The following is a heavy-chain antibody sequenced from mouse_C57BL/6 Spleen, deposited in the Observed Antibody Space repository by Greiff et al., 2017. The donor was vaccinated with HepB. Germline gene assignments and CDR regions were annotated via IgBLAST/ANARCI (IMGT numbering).Heavy chain of an antibody. CDR1: GYTFTSYW. V-gene: IGHV1-69*01. Sequence: VQLQQPGAELVMPGASVKLSCKASGYTFTSYWMHWVKQRPGQGLEWIGEIDPSDSYTNYNQKFKGKSTLTVDKSSSTAYMQLSSLTSEDSAVYYCARLGGVDYWGQGTTLTVSS. CDR2: IDPSDSYT. J-gene: IGHJ2*01. D-gene: IGHD1-1*02. CDR3: ARLGGVDY.